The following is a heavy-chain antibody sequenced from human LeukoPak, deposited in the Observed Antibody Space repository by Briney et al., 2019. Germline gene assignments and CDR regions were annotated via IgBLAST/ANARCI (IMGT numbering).Heavy chain of an antibody. Sequence: GGSLRLSCAASGFTFSSYAMSWVRQAPGKGLEWVSAISGSGGSTYYADSVKGRFTISRDNSKNTLYLQMNSLRAEDTAVYYCARLYCSGGSCYFDYWGQGTLVTVSS. J-gene: IGHJ4*02. CDR3: ARLYCSGGSCYFDY. V-gene: IGHV3-23*01. CDR2: ISGSGGST. CDR1: GFTFSSYA. D-gene: IGHD2-15*01.